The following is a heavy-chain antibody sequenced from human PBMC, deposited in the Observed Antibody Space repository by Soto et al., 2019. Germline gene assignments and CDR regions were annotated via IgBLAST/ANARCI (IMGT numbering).Heavy chain of an antibody. J-gene: IGHJ6*02. V-gene: IGHV4-34*01. D-gene: IGHD3-3*01. CDR1: GGSVSGYD. CDR2: INHSGST. Sequence: SETLSLTCAVYGGSVSGYDWSWIRQPPGKGLEWIGEINHSGSTNYDPSLKSRVTISVDTSKNQFSLKLSSVTAADTAVYYCARAPLLSYYDFWSGYQAYGMDVWGQGTTVTVS. CDR3: ARAPLLSYYDFWSGYQAYGMDV.